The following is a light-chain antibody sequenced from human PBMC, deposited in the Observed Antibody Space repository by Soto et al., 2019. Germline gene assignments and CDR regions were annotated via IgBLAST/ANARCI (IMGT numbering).Light chain of an antibody. J-gene: IGLJ1*01. CDR2: EVS. V-gene: IGLV2-23*02. CDR3: CSYAGSSFYV. Sequence: QSALTQPASGSGFPGQSITISCTGTSSDVGSYNLVSWYQQHPGKAPKLMIYEVSKRPSGVSNRFSGSKSGNTASLTISWLQAEDEADYYCCSYAGSSFYVFGTGTKVTVL. CDR1: SSDVGSYNL.